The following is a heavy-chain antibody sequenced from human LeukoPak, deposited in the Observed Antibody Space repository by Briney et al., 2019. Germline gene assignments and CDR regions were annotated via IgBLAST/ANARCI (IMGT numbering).Heavy chain of an antibody. CDR3: AADRSHPRYSYGTHYYGMDV. CDR2: FDPEDGET. D-gene: IGHD5-18*01. V-gene: IGHV1-24*01. J-gene: IGHJ6*04. CDR1: GYTLTELS. Sequence: ASVKVSCKVSGYTLTELSMHWVRQAPGKGLEWMGGFDPEDGETIYAQKFQERVTITRDMSTRTAYMELSSLRSEDTAVYYCAADRSHPRYSYGTHYYGMDVWGKGTTVTVSS.